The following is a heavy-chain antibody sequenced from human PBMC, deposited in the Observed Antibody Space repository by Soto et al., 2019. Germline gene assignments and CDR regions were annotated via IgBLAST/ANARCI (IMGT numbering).Heavy chain of an antibody. Sequence: EVHLVESGGVVVQPGGSLRLTCAASGFTFDDHNMHWVRQVPGKGLEWVSLISWDGGTTYYSDSVKGRFTVSRDNSINLLYLQMNALTTEDRALYYCAWSQGDYWCLGTLVTV. V-gene: IGHV3-43*01. CDR2: ISWDGGTT. CDR1: GFTFDDHN. J-gene: IGHJ4*02. CDR3: AWSQGDY.